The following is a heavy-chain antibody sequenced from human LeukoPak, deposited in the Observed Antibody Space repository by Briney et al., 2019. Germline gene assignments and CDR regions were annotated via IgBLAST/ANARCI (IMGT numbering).Heavy chain of an antibody. J-gene: IGHJ6*03. Sequence: GGSLRLSCAASGFTVSTNYMTWVRQAPGKGLEWVSVIYSGDMTYYADSVKGRFTSSRDNSTNTLYLQMNSLRAEDTAVYYCARHYRGSVGGHYYNYMDVWGKGTTVTVSS. CDR3: ARHYRGSVGGHYYNYMDV. V-gene: IGHV3-66*02. CDR2: IYSGDMT. D-gene: IGHD2-15*01. CDR1: GFTVSTNY.